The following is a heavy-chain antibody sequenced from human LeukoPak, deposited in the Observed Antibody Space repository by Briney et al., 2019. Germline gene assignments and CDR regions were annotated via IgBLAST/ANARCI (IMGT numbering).Heavy chain of an antibody. CDR1: GYTFTGYY. CDR2: INPDSGDT. Sequence: ASVKVSCKASGYTFTGYYIHWVRQAPGQGLEWMGWINPDSGDTEYSQRFQGRITLTSDTSVTTAYMELSSLRSDDTAIFYCATVASIRRFYFDFWGQGTLVTVSS. J-gene: IGHJ4*02. V-gene: IGHV1-2*02. D-gene: IGHD3-3*01. CDR3: ATVASIRRFYFDF.